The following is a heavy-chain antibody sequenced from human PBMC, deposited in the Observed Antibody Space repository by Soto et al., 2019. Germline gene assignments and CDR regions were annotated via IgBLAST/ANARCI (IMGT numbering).Heavy chain of an antibody. CDR1: GGSFSGYY. V-gene: IGHV4-34*01. D-gene: IGHD3-10*01. Sequence: QVQLQQWGAGLLKPSETLSLTCAVYGGSFSGYYWSWIRQPPGKGLEWIGEINHSGSTNYNPSLKSRVTISVDTSKNQFSLKLSSVTAADTAVYYCALMVRGVMGGRYYYYMDVWGKGTTVTVSS. CDR2: INHSGST. CDR3: ALMVRGVMGGRYYYYMDV. J-gene: IGHJ6*03.